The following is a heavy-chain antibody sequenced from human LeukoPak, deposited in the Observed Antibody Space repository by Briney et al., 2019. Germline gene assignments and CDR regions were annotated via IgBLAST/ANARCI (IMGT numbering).Heavy chain of an antibody. J-gene: IGHJ4*02. D-gene: IGHD5-12*01. V-gene: IGHV3-21*01. CDR1: GFTFSSYE. Sequence: GGSLRLSCAASGFTFSSYEMNWVRQAPGKGLEWVSSISSSSSYIYYADSVKGRFTISRDNAKNSLYLQMNSLRAEDTAVYYCAKGGYSSTYFDYWGQGTLVTVSS. CDR3: AKGGYSSTYFDY. CDR2: ISSSSSYI.